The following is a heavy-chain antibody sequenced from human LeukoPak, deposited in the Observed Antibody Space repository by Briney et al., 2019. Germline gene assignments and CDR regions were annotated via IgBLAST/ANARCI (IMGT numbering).Heavy chain of an antibody. CDR1: GFTFSSYS. D-gene: IGHD1-14*01. Sequence: GRSLRLSCAASGFTFSSYSMHWVRQPPGKGLEWVAVISYDGSNKYYAESVKGRFTISRDNSKNTLYLQMNSLRAEDTAVYYCARTTQKVDYWGQGTLVTVSS. V-gene: IGHV3-30-3*01. J-gene: IGHJ4*02. CDR3: ARTTQKVDY. CDR2: ISYDGSNK.